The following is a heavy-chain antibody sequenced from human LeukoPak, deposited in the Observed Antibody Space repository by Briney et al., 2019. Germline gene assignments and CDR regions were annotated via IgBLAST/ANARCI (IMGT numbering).Heavy chain of an antibody. CDR3: ARVKQGYSSP. J-gene: IGHJ5*02. D-gene: IGHD6-13*01. V-gene: IGHV1-46*01. CDR1: GYIFTEHH. CDR2: INPSGDGT. Sequence: GASVKVSCKASGYIFTEHHINWVRQAPGQGLEWMGVINPSGDGTSYAQKFQGRITITRDTSTSTVYMELSSLRSEDTALYYCARVKQGYSSPWGQGTLVTVSS.